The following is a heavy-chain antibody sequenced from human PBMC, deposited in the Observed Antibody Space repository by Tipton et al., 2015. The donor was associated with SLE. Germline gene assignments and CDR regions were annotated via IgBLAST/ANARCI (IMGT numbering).Heavy chain of an antibody. CDR2: IRSKAYGGTT. Sequence: SLRLSCTASGFTFGDYAMSWFRQAPGKGLEWVGFIRSKAYGGTTEYAASVKGRFTISRDDSKSIAYLQMNSLKTEDTAVYYCTRTPYSSGWAVDYWGQGSLVTVSS. D-gene: IGHD6-25*01. CDR1: GFTFGDYA. CDR3: TRTPYSSGWAVDY. V-gene: IGHV3-49*03. J-gene: IGHJ4*02.